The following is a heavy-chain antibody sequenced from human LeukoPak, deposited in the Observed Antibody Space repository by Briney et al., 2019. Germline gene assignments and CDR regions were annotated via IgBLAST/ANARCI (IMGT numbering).Heavy chain of an antibody. D-gene: IGHD3-22*01. J-gene: IGHJ4*02. CDR1: GGSISSYY. V-gene: IGHV4-59*08. CDR3: ARSAEIDYDSSGYYYHYYFDY. Sequence: SETLSLTCTVSGGSISSYYWSWLRQPPGKGLEWIGYVYYSGSTNYNPSLKSRVTFSVDTSKNQFSLKLSSVTAADTSVYYCARSAEIDYDSSGYYYHYYFDYWGQGTQVTVSS. CDR2: VYYSGST.